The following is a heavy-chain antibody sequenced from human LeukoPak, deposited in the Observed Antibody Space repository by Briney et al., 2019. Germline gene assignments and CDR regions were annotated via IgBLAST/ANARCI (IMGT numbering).Heavy chain of an antibody. Sequence: SETLSLTCTVSGYSITSGFYWGWIRQSPGKGLEWIGSMYHRGTSYYNPSLKSRVTISVDTSKNQFSLKLSSVTAADTAMYYCARQDVRSSDWLGYGFDIWGQGTTVIVSS. CDR2: MYHRGTS. CDR3: ARQDVRSSDWLGYGFDI. CDR1: GYSITSGFY. V-gene: IGHV4-38-2*02. J-gene: IGHJ3*02. D-gene: IGHD6-19*01.